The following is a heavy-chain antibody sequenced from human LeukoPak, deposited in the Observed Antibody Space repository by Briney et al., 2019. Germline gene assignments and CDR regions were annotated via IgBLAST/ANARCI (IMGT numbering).Heavy chain of an antibody. CDR2: IYYSGST. V-gene: IGHV4-59*08. D-gene: IGHD3-9*01. CDR3: ARRGYLDGQFDY. J-gene: IGHJ4*02. CDR1: AGSFSGYY. Sequence: SETLSLTCAVYAGSFSGYYWSWIRQPPGKGLEWIGYIYYSGSTNYNPSLKSRVTISVDTSKNQFSLKLSSVTAADTAVYYCARRGYLDGQFDYWGQGTLVTVSS.